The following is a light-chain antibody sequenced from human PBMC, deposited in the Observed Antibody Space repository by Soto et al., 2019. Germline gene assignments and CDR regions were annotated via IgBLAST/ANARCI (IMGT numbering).Light chain of an antibody. V-gene: IGLV1-51*01. CDR1: SSNIGSNY. Sequence: QSVLTQPPSVSAAPGQKVTISCSGSSSNIGSNYVSWYQQLPGTAPKLLIYDNNMRPSGIPDRFSGSKSGTSATLGITGLQTGDEADYYCGTWDSSLSAVVFGGGTKVTVL. J-gene: IGLJ2*01. CDR3: GTWDSSLSAVV. CDR2: DNN.